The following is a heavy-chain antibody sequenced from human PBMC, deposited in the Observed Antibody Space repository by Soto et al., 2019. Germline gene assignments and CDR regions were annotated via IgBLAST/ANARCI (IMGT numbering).Heavy chain of an antibody. V-gene: IGHV3-21*01. CDR3: ARDLAGHGQGYSSSWYVFSDGMDV. Sequence: EVQLVESGGGLVKPGGSLRLSCAASGFTFSSYSMNWVRQAPGKGLEWVSSISSSSSYIYYADSVKGRFTISRDNAKNSLYLQMNSLRAEDTAVYYCARDLAGHGQGYSSSWYVFSDGMDVWGQGTTVTVS. CDR2: ISSSSSYI. D-gene: IGHD6-13*01. CDR1: GFTFSSYS. J-gene: IGHJ6*02.